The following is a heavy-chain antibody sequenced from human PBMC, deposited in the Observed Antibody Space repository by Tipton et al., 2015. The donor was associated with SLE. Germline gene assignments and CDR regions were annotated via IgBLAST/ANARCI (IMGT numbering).Heavy chain of an antibody. J-gene: IGHJ6*03. Sequence: VQLVQSGAEVKKPGESLKISCKGFGYSFTSYWIGWVRQMPGKGLEWMGNIYPGDSDTRYSPSFQGQVTSPADKPISPAYLQWSSLKASDTAMYYCARHHTSTSSDYMDVWGKGTTVIVSS. D-gene: IGHD2-2*01. CDR2: IYPGDSDT. CDR3: ARHHTSTSSDYMDV. V-gene: IGHV5-51*04. CDR1: GYSFTSYW.